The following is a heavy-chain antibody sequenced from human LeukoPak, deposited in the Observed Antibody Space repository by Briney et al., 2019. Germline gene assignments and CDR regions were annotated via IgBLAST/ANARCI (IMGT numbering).Heavy chain of an antibody. CDR2: VNDRGT. Sequence: PGGSLRLSCAASGFTVSSNYMSWVRQAPGKGLEWVSAVNDRGTYYADSVKGRFTISRDNSKNTLYLEMNSLRAEDTALYYCAKDEYSGYGSFDYWGQGILVTVSS. CDR3: AKDEYSGYGSFDY. V-gene: IGHV3-53*01. J-gene: IGHJ4*02. D-gene: IGHD5-12*01. CDR1: GFTVSSNY.